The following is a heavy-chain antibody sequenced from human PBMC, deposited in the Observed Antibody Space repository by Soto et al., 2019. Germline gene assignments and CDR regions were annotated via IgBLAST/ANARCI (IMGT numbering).Heavy chain of an antibody. CDR3: ARQSTNYYYYGMDV. J-gene: IGHJ6*02. CDR1: GYSFTSYW. Sequence: RGSLKISCKGSGYSFTSYWISWVRQMPGKGLEWMGRIDPSDSYTNYSPSFQGHVTISADKSISTAYLQWSSLKASDTAMYYCARQSTNYYYYGMDVWGQGTTVTVSS. V-gene: IGHV5-10-1*01. CDR2: IDPSDSYT.